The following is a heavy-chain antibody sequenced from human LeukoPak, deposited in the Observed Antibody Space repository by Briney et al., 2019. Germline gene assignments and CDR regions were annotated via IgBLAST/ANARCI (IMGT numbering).Heavy chain of an antibody. Sequence: SETLSLTCTVSGGSISSGGYYWSWIRQHPGKGLEWIGYIYYSGSTYYNPSLKGRVTISVDTSKNQFSLKLSSVTAADTAVYYCARAPERLSFCWFDPWGQGTLVTVSS. J-gene: IGHJ5*02. CDR1: GGSISSGGYY. V-gene: IGHV4-31*03. CDR3: ARAPERLSFCWFDP. CDR2: IYYSGST. D-gene: IGHD5-12*01.